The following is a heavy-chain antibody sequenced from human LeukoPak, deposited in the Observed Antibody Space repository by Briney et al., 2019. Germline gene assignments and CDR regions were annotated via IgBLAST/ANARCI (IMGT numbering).Heavy chain of an antibody. D-gene: IGHD6-13*01. V-gene: IGHV4-59*01. CDR1: GGSISSYY. J-gene: IGHJ4*02. Sequence: PSETLSLTCTVSGGSISSYYWSWIRQPPGKGLEWIGYIYYSGSTNYNPSLKSRVTISVDTSKNQFSLKLSSVTAADTAVYYCAKEWGIAAAGDYWGQGTLVTVSS. CDR3: AKEWGIAAAGDY. CDR2: IYYSGST.